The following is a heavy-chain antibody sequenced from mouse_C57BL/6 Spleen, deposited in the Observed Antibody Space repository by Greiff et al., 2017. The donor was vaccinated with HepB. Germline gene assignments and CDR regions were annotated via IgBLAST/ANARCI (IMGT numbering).Heavy chain of an antibody. CDR3: TGWLRGYYYAMDY. CDR2: IRNKANNHAT. D-gene: IGHD2-2*01. CDR1: GFTFSDAW. Sequence: EVQLVESGGGLVQPGGSMKLSCAASGFTFSDAWMDWVRQSPEKGLEWVAEIRNKANNHATYYAESVKGRFTISRDDSKSSVYLQMNSLRAEDTGIYYCTGWLRGYYYAMDYWGQGTSVTVSS. V-gene: IGHV6-6*01. J-gene: IGHJ4*01.